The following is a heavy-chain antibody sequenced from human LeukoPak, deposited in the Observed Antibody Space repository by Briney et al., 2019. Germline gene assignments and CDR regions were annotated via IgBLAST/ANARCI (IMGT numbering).Heavy chain of an antibody. CDR3: AREAPQTYYDFWSGYFDY. Sequence: PGGSLRLSCAASGFTFSSYWMSWVRQAPGMGLEWVANIKQDGSEKYYVDSVKGRFTISRDNAKNSLYLQMNSLRAEDTAVYYCAREAPQTYYDFWSGYFDYWGQGTLVTVSS. V-gene: IGHV3-7*01. CDR1: GFTFSSYW. D-gene: IGHD3-3*01. J-gene: IGHJ4*02. CDR2: IKQDGSEK.